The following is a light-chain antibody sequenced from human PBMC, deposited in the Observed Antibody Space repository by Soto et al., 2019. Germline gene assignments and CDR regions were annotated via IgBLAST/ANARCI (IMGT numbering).Light chain of an antibody. CDR1: SSDVDGYNY. V-gene: IGLV2-14*01. CDR3: SSDTSSSTYV. CDR2: DVS. Sequence: QSALTQPASVSGSPGQSITISCTGTSSDVDGYNYVSWYQQHPGKAPKLMIYDVSNRPSGVSNRFSGSKSGNTASLTISGLQAEDEADYYCSSDTSSSTYVFGTGIKLTVL. J-gene: IGLJ1*01.